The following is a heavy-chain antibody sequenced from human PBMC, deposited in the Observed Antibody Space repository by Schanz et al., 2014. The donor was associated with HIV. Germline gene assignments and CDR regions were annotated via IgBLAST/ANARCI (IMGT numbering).Heavy chain of an antibody. CDR3: AKVHTYYYYDSSGYYGYFDY. CDR1: GFTFRSYG. D-gene: IGHD3-22*01. J-gene: IGHJ4*02. CDR2: ISYDGNTK. Sequence: QVQLVESGGGVVQPGRSQRLSCAASGFTFRSYGMHWVRQAPGKGLEWVALISYDGNTKYYADSVKGRFTISRDNSKNTLYLQMNSLRAEDTAVYYCAKVHTYYYYDSSGYYGYFDYWGQGTLVTVSS. V-gene: IGHV3-30*18.